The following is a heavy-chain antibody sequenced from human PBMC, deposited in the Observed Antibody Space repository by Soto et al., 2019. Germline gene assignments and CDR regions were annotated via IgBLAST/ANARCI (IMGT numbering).Heavy chain of an antibody. CDR2: INHSGST. V-gene: IGHV4-34*01. J-gene: IGHJ5*02. D-gene: IGHD3-10*01. Sequence: PSETLSLTCAVYGGSFSGYYWSWIRQPPGKGLEWIGEINHSGSTNYNPSLKSRVTISVDTSKNQFSLKLGSVTAADTAVYYCARGLPRCHYYGQNCNWFDPWGQGTLVTVSP. CDR3: ARGLPRCHYYGQNCNWFDP. CDR1: GGSFSGYY.